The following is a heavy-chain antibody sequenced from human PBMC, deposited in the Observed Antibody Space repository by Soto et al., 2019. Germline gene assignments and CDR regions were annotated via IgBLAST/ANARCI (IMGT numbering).Heavy chain of an antibody. V-gene: IGHV3-23*01. CDR2: ISGSGGST. CDR1: GFTFSSYA. Sequence: GGSLRLSCAASGFTFSSYAMSWVRQAPGKGLEWVSAISGSGGSTYYADSVKGRFTIFRDNSKNTLYLQMNSLRAEDTAVYYCAKGLTRPLRGYSGYESFDYWGQGTLVTVSS. J-gene: IGHJ4*02. CDR3: AKGLTRPLRGYSGYESFDY. D-gene: IGHD5-12*01.